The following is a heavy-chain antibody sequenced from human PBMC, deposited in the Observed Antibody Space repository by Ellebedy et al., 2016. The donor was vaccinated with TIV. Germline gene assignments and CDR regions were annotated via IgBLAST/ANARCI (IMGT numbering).Heavy chain of an antibody. CDR2: IYAGGTT. J-gene: IGHJ4*02. CDR3: ATDPDGVYGDTSAY. V-gene: IGHV3-53*01. Sequence: GESLKISCAASGFNFSDYWMHWVRQAPGQGLEWVSLIYAGGTTNYADSVKGRFTISRDTSNNTVHLEMTSRRVDDTAVYYCATDPDGVYGDTSAYWGRGTLVTVSS. D-gene: IGHD4-17*01. CDR1: GFNFSDYW.